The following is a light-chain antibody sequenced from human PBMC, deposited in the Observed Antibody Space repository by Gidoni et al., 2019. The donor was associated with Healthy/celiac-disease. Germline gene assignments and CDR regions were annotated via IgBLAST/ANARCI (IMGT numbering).Light chain of an antibody. J-gene: IGKJ1*01. CDR2: KAS. Sequence: DIHMNQSPSTLSASVGDKVTNTCRDRQSSSSWLAWYQQKPGKPPKLLLYKASSLESGVPSRFSGSGSGTEFTLTISSRQPDDFATYYCQQYNSYSLWTFGQGTKVEIK. CDR1: QSSSSW. CDR3: QQYNSYSLWT. V-gene: IGKV1-5*03.